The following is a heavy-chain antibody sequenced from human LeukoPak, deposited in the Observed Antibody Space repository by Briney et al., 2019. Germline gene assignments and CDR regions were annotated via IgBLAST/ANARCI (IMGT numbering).Heavy chain of an antibody. CDR3: AKGDLVTGSWFDP. CDR1: GFTFSSYG. J-gene: IGHJ5*02. V-gene: IGHV3-30*02. Sequence: GGSLRLSCAASGFTFSSYGMHWVRQAPGKGLEWVAFIRYDGSNKYYADSVKGRFTISRDNSKNTLYLQMNSLRAEDTAVYYCAKGDLVTGSWFDPWGQGTLVTVSS. CDR2: IRYDGSNK. D-gene: IGHD3-10*01.